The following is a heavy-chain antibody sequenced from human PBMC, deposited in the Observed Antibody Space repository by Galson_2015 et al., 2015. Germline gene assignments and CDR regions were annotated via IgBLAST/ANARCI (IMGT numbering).Heavy chain of an antibody. V-gene: IGHV3-64D*06. Sequence: SLRLSCAASGFTSSSYAMHWVRQAPGKGLEYVPAISSNGGSTYYADSVKGRFTISRDNSKNTPYLQMSSLRAEDTAVYYCVLWYIVVVVAASPRPSDYWGQGTLVTVSS. CDR2: ISSNGGST. D-gene: IGHD2-15*01. J-gene: IGHJ4*02. CDR3: VLWYIVVVVAASPRPSDY. CDR1: GFTSSSYA.